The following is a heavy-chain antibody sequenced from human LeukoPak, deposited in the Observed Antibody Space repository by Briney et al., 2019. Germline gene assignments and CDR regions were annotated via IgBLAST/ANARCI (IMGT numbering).Heavy chain of an antibody. CDR2: INPNSGVT. Sequence: GASVKVSCKASGYTFTGYYMHWMRQAPGQGLEWMGWINPNSGVTNYAQKFQGRVTMTRDTSITTAYMELSRLGSDDMAVYYCARGGVYGNWFDPWGQGTLVTVSS. CDR1: GYTFTGYY. D-gene: IGHD2-8*01. J-gene: IGHJ5*02. V-gene: IGHV1-2*02. CDR3: ARGGVYGNWFDP.